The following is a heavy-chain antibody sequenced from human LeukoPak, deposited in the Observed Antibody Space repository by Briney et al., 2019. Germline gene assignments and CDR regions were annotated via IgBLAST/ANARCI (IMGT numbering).Heavy chain of an antibody. D-gene: IGHD4-17*01. J-gene: IGHJ4*02. V-gene: IGHV3-23*01. CDR1: GFTFSDYY. CDR2: ISGSGGST. Sequence: PGGSLRLSCAASGFTFSDYYMSWIRQAPGKGLEWVSAISGSGGSTYYADSVKGRFTISRDNSKNTLYLQMNSLRAEDTAVYYCAKEPNDYGDYGLIGDWGQGTLVTVSS. CDR3: AKEPNDYGDYGLIGD.